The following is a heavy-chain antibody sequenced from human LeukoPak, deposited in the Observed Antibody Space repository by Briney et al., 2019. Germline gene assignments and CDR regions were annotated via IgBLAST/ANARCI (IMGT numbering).Heavy chain of an antibody. Sequence: SETLSLTCTVSGGSISSSTYYWGWIRQPPGKGLEWIGTIYYSGKTYYKSSLKSRITISVDTSKNQFSLRLTSVTAADTALYYCARHVGDTWNSNYYYYYPYMDVWGKGTTVTVSS. CDR2: IYYSGKT. V-gene: IGHV4-39*01. D-gene: IGHD1-7*01. J-gene: IGHJ6*03. CDR1: GGSISSSTYY. CDR3: ARHVGDTWNSNYYYYYPYMDV.